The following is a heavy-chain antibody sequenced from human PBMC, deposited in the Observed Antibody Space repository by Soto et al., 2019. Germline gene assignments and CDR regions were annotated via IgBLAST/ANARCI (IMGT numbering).Heavy chain of an antibody. CDR1: GFTFSSYG. CDR2: ISYDGSNK. Sequence: GGSLRLSCAASGFTFSSYGMHWVRQAPGKGLEWVAVISYDGSNKYYADSVKGRFTISRDNSKNTLYLQMNSLRAEDTAVYYCAKVPGSWGNYDSSGYYRLGYWGQGTLVTVSS. V-gene: IGHV3-30*18. D-gene: IGHD3-22*01. CDR3: AKVPGSWGNYDSSGYYRLGY. J-gene: IGHJ4*02.